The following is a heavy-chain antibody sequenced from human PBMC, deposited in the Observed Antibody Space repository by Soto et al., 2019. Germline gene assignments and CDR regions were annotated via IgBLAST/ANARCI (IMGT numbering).Heavy chain of an antibody. CDR1: GFTFSSYA. D-gene: IGHD6-13*01. CDR3: ARYSSSWQPDY. CDR2: ISYDGSNK. Sequence: QVQLVESGGGVVQPGRSLRLSCAASGFTFSSYAMHWVRQAPGKGLEWVAVISYDGSNKYYADSVKGRFTISRDNSKNTLYLQMNSLRAEDTAVYYCARYSSSWQPDYWGQGTLVTVSS. V-gene: IGHV3-30-3*01. J-gene: IGHJ4*02.